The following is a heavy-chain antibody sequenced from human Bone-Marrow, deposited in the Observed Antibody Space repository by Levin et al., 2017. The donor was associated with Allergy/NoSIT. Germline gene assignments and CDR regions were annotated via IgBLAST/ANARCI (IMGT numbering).Heavy chain of an antibody. J-gene: IGHJ4*02. V-gene: IGHV4-30-2*01. CDR1: DDSMRSGAYS. Sequence: SETLSLTCSVSDDSMRSGAYSWSWVRQPPGKGLEWIGYMFHTGTPYYNPSLTGRVIILVDKSKNQFSLDLSSVTAADTAIYYCARQREYNYGRGYFDYWGQGIVVTVSS. D-gene: IGHD5-24*01. CDR3: ARQREYNYGRGYFDY. CDR2: MFHTGTP.